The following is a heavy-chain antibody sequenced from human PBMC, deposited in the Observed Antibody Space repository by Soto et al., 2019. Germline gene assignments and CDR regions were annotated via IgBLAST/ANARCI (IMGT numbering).Heavy chain of an antibody. D-gene: IGHD4-4*01. CDR1: GYTFTGYS. Sequence: ASVKVSCKASGYTFTGYSIFWVRQAPGQGLEWMGWINPNTGGTHFAQQFQGRVTMTRDTSMSAAYMELTWLGSEDTAVYFCARSVSTIVACLDHWGQGTLVTVPS. V-gene: IGHV1-2*02. CDR3: ARSVSTIVACLDH. CDR2: INPNTGGT. J-gene: IGHJ1*01.